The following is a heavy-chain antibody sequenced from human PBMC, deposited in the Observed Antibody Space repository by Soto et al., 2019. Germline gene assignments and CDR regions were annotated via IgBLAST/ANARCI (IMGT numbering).Heavy chain of an antibody. CDR1: GFTFSSYS. J-gene: IGHJ4*02. CDR3: ATGIGNPSYFDY. D-gene: IGHD1-1*01. Sequence: GGSLRLSCAVSGFTFSSYSMSWVRQAPGKGLEWVSIISGNSVTIGYADSVKGRFTISRDNSKNMLYLQMGSLRAEDTAVYYCATGIGNPSYFDYWGQGSLVTVSS. CDR2: ISGNSVTI. V-gene: IGHV3-23*01.